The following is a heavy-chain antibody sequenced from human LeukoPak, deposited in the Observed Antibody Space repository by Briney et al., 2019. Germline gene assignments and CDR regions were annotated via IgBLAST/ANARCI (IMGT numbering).Heavy chain of an antibody. V-gene: IGHV4-30-4*08. CDR2: IYYSGST. Sequence: SETLSLTCTVSGGSISSGDYYWSWIRQPPGKGLEWIGYIYYSGSTYYNPSLKSRVTISVDTSKNQFSLKLSSVTAADTAVYYCARVMTTVTTDYWGQGTLVTVSS. CDR3: ARVMTTVTTDY. D-gene: IGHD4-17*01. CDR1: GGSISSGDYY. J-gene: IGHJ4*02.